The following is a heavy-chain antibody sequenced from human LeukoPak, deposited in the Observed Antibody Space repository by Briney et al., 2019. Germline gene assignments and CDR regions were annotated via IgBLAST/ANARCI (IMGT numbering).Heavy chain of an antibody. CDR3: AKEVVPGTSRSFDY. V-gene: IGHV3-23*01. D-gene: IGHD2-2*01. J-gene: IGHJ4*02. Sequence: GGSLRLSCAASGFTFSSYTMAWVRQAPGKGLECVSSLSFGGGTIYYADSVKGRFTISRDTSKNTLYLQMNSLRAEDTAIYYCAKEVVPGTSRSFDYWGQGTLVTVYS. CDR1: GFTFSSYT. CDR2: LSFGGGTI.